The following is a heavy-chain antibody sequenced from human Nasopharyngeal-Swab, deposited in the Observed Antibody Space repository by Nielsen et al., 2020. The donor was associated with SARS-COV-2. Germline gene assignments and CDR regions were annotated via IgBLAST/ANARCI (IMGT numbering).Heavy chain of an antibody. CDR3: LRGDRRDY. D-gene: IGHD3-22*01. J-gene: IGHJ4*02. Sequence: GESLKISCAASGFSFSTYTMNWVSQAPGKGLEWLSSISNDSGAKYHADSVKGRFTISRDNAKNSLYLEMNSLRAEDTAVYYCLRGDRRDYWGPGTLVSVSS. CDR1: GFSFSTYT. V-gene: IGHV3-21*01. CDR2: ISNDSGAK.